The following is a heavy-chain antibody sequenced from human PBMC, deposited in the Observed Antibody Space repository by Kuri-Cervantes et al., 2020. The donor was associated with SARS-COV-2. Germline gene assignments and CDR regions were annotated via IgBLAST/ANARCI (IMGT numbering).Heavy chain of an antibody. D-gene: IGHD4-17*01. Sequence: GGSLRLSCAASGFTFSDYYMSWIRQAPGKGLEWISYISYSGTYTKYTDSVKGRFSISRDNAKNTLYLQMNSLRAEDTAVYYCASTGFDIWGQGTMVTVSS. CDR2: ISYSGTYT. CDR3: ASTGFDI. V-gene: IGHV3-11*06. J-gene: IGHJ3*02. CDR1: GFTFSDYY.